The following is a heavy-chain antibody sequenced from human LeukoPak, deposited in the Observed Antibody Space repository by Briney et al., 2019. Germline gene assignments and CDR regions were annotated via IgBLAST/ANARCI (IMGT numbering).Heavy chain of an antibody. CDR1: GFTFSSYS. D-gene: IGHD6-19*01. V-gene: IGHV3-21*01. J-gene: IGHJ4*02. CDR3: ATSGWNDY. CDR2: FTSSSSYI. Sequence: GGSLRLSCAASGFTFSSYSMIWVRQAPGKGLEWVSSFTSSSSYISYADSVKGRFTISRDNAKNSLYLQMNSLRAEDTAVYYCATSGWNDYWGQGTLVTVSS.